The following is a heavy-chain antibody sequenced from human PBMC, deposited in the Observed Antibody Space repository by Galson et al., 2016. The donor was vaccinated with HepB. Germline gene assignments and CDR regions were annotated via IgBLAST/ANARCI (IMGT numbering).Heavy chain of an antibody. Sequence: SLSLSCAASGFTFDRNWMHWVRQAPGKGLLWVSHINSDGSRTTYADSVTGRFTISRDNTKNTLYLHMHSLRPADTAVYYCARPWGRRGTPTYWFFDLWGRGTLVTVSS. CDR2: INSDGSRT. V-gene: IGHV3-74*03. J-gene: IGHJ2*01. CDR3: ARPWGRRGTPTYWFFDL. D-gene: IGHD1-26*01. CDR1: GFTFDRNW.